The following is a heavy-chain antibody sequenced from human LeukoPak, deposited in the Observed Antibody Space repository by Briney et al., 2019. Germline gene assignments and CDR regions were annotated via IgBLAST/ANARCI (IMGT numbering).Heavy chain of an antibody. CDR1: GGSISSGGYY. CDR2: ISYSGSA. J-gene: IGHJ4*02. CDR3: ARTQYGSTYTYLDY. D-gene: IGHD2-2*01. Sequence: SETLSLTCTVSGGSISSGGYYWIWLRQHPGKGLEWIGYISYSGSAYYNPSLKSRVTISIDTSKNQLSLKLTSVPAADTAVYYCARTQYGSTYTYLDYWGQGTLVTVSS. V-gene: IGHV4-31*03.